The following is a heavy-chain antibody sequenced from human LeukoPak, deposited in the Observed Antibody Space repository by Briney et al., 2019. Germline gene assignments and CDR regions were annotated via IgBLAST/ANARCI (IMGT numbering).Heavy chain of an antibody. CDR2: IIPIFGTA. D-gene: IGHD3-22*01. CDR1: RGTFSSYA. CDR3: PTPASYYDSSGYPIYYFDY. V-gene: IGHV1-69*06. Sequence: SVNVSCQPYRGTFSSYAISWVRQAAGQRLESRGRIIPIFGTANYAQKCQGRVTITADKSTSTAYMELRSLRSEDTAVYSCPTPASYYDSSGYPIYYFDYWGQGTLVTVSS. J-gene: IGHJ4*02.